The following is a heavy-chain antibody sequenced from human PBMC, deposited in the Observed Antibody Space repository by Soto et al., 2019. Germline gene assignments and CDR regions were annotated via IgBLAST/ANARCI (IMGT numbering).Heavy chain of an antibody. J-gene: IGHJ4*02. CDR3: AKPPQGKCYFDS. CDR1: GFTFSRYA. Sequence: GGSLRLSCAASGFTFSRYAMSWVRQAPGTGLEWVSAVTSGGSAYYADSVKGRFTISRDNSNRTLYLQMNSLRAEDTAVYYCAKPPQGKCYFDSWGQGTLVTVSS. V-gene: IGHV3-23*01. CDR2: VTSGGSA.